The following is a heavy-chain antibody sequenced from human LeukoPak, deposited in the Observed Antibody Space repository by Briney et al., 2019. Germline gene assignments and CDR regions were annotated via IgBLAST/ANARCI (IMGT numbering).Heavy chain of an antibody. CDR2: IYPGDSDT. J-gene: IGHJ4*02. Sequence: GESLKISCKGSGYSLTSCWIGWVRQMPGKGLEWMGIIYPGDSDTRYSPSFQGQVTISADKSISTAYLQWSSLKASDTAMYYCARQLAYYDSSGYYFDYWGQGTLVTVSS. D-gene: IGHD3-22*01. CDR1: GYSLTSCW. CDR3: ARQLAYYDSSGYYFDY. V-gene: IGHV5-51*01.